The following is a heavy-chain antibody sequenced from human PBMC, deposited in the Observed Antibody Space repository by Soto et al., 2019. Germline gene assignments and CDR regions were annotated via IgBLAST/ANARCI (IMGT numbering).Heavy chain of an antibody. V-gene: IGHV4-34*01. CDR2: IHRSGST. Sequence: ETLSLTCTVYGGPLSGYFWSWIRQPPGKGLEWIGEIHRSGSTNYSPSLKSRVTISADTSNSQFSLKLTSVTAADTAVYYCARGSDSAWELLWVWGQGTPVTVSS. D-gene: IGHD1-26*01. J-gene: IGHJ4*02. CDR1: GGPLSGYF. CDR3: ARGSDSAWELLWV.